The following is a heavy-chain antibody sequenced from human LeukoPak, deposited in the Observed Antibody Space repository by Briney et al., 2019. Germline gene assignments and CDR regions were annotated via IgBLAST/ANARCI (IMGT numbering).Heavy chain of an antibody. CDR1: GGSISSYY. CDR3: ARGVLVGATNWFDP. J-gene: IGHJ5*02. V-gene: IGHV4-59*01. Sequence: PSETLSLTCTVSGGSISSYYWSWIRQPPGKGLEWIGYIYYSGSTNYNPSLKSRVTISVDTSKNQFSLKLSSVTAADTAVYYCARGVLVGATNWFDPWGQGTLVTVSS. D-gene: IGHD1-26*01. CDR2: IYYSGST.